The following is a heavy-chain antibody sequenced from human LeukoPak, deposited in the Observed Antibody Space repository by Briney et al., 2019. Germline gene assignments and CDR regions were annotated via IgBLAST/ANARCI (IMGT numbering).Heavy chain of an antibody. CDR2: INPSGGST. D-gene: IGHD3-22*01. V-gene: IGHV1-46*01. Sequence: ASVKVSCKASGYTFTSYYMHWVRQAPGQGLEWMGIINPSGGSTSCAQKFQGRVTMTRDTSTSTVYMELSSLRSEDTAVYYCARDPSPIYDSSGSHFDYWGQGTLVTVSS. J-gene: IGHJ4*02. CDR3: ARDPSPIYDSSGSHFDY. CDR1: GYTFTSYY.